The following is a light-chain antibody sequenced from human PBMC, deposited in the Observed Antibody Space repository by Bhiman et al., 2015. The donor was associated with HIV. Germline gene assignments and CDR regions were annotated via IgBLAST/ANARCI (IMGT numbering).Light chain of an antibody. CDR2: EVS. J-gene: IGLJ1*01. V-gene: IGLV2-14*02. CDR1: SSDVGAYDL. CDR3: SSLTSSLTYV. Sequence: QSALTQPASVSGSPGQSITISCTGTSSDVGAYDLVSWYQHHPGKAPKLMIYEVSDRPSGVSNRFSGSKSGNTASLTISGLQAEDEADYYCSSLTSSLTYVFGTGTNVTVL.